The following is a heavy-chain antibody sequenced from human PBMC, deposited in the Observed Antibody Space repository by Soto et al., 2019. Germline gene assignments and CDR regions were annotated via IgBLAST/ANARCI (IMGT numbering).Heavy chain of an antibody. CDR2: IIPIFGTA. CDR3: TREMREAAYYYGMDV. J-gene: IGHJ6*02. CDR1: GGTFSSYG. Sequence: QVQLVQSGAEVKKPGSTVKVSCKSSGGTFSSYGISWVRQAPGQGLEWMGGIIPIFGTAKYAQKFQGRVTIPADAATNTAYMELSSLRSDDTAAYYCTREMREAAYYYGMDVWGQGTTVTVSS. D-gene: IGHD3-10*01. V-gene: IGHV1-69*01.